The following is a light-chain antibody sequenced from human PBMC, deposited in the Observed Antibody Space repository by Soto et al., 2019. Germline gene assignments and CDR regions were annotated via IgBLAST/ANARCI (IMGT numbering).Light chain of an antibody. CDR1: SSNIGSNY. CDR3: AAWDDSLSGYV. Sequence: QSVLTQPPSASGTPGQRVTISCSGSSSNIGSNYIYWYQQLPGTAPKLLIYRNNQRPSGVPDRFSGSRSGTSASLAFSGLRSEDEAEYYCAAWDDSLSGYVFGTGTKLTVL. J-gene: IGLJ1*01. V-gene: IGLV1-47*01. CDR2: RNN.